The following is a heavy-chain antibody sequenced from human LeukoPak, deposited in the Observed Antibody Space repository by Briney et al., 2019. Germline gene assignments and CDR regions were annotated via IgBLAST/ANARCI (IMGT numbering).Heavy chain of an antibody. J-gene: IGHJ4*02. CDR2: ISAYNGNT. CDR3: ARSPEGWWELPFDY. V-gene: IGHV1-18*01. Sequence: ASVTVSCKASGYTFTSYGISWVRQAPGQGLEWMGWISAYNGNTNYAQKLQGRVTMTTDTSTSTAYMELRSLRSDDTAVYYCARSPEGWWELPFDYWGQGTLVTVSS. D-gene: IGHD1-26*01. CDR1: GYTFTSYG.